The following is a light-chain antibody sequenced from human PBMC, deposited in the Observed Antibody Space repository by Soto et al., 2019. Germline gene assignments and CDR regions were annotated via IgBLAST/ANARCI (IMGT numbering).Light chain of an antibody. V-gene: IGKV1-5*03. CDR3: QQYDSYSRT. J-gene: IGKJ1*01. CDR1: QSIFTW. CDR2: EAS. Sequence: IQMTQFPSTLSASIGDRVTITFRASQSIFTWLAWYQQKPGKATRLLMYEASTLESGVPSRFSGSGFGTEFTLTISSLQPDDFATYYCQQYDSYSRTFGHGTKVDIK.